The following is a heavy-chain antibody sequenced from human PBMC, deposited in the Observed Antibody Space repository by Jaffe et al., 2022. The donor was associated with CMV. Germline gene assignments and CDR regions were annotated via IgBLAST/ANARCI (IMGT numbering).Heavy chain of an antibody. Sequence: QVQLQQWGAGLLKPSETLSLTCAVYGGSFSGYYWSWIRQPPGKGLEWIGEINHSGSTNYNPSLKSRVTISVDTSKNQFSLKLSSVTAADTAVYYCARAHRPFYCSGGSCYGAWFDPWGQGTLVTVSS. CDR2: INHSGST. J-gene: IGHJ5*02. CDR1: GGSFSGYY. D-gene: IGHD2-15*01. V-gene: IGHV4-34*01. CDR3: ARAHRPFYCSGGSCYGAWFDP.